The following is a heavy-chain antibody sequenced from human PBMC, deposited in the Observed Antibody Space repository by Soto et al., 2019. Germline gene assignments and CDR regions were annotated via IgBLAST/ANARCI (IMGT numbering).Heavy chain of an antibody. Sequence: QVQLVESGGGVVQPGRSLRLSCAASGFTFSSYGTFSSYGMHWVRQAPGKGLEWVAVISYDGSNKYYADSVKGRFSISRDNSKNPLYLQMDSLKPDDTAVYYCTVLEGAFDIWGQGTMVTVSS. CDR2: ISYDGSNK. CDR3: TVLEGAFDI. J-gene: IGHJ3*02. V-gene: IGHV3-30*03. D-gene: IGHD6-6*01. CDR1: GFTFSSYGTFSSYG.